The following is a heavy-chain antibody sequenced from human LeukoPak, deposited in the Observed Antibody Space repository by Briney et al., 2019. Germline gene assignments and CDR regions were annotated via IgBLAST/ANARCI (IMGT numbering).Heavy chain of an antibody. CDR3: AKMVGTGGGDY. D-gene: IGHD2-21*02. CDR1: GFTFSSYW. V-gene: IGHV3-7*01. CDR2: IKQDGSEK. J-gene: IGHJ4*02. Sequence: PGGSLRLSCAASGFTFSSYWMSWVRQAPGKGLEWVANIKQDGSEKYYADSVKGRFTISRDNSKNTLYLQMNSLRAEDTAVYYCAKMVGTGGGDYWGQGTLVTVSS.